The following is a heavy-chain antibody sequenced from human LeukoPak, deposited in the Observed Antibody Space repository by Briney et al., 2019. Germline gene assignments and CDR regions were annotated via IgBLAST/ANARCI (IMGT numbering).Heavy chain of an antibody. CDR3: VRGDGDLFDF. CDR1: GFTFRSYN. J-gene: IGHJ4*02. V-gene: IGHV3-21*06. D-gene: IGHD4-17*01. Sequence: GGSLRLSCVASGFTFRSYNMNWVRQAPGKGLEWVSFISKTSANIYFGASVRGRFTISRDNLKNSILLEMSSLRAEDTGVYYCVRGDGDLFDFWGQGTLVSVSS. CDR2: ISKTSANI.